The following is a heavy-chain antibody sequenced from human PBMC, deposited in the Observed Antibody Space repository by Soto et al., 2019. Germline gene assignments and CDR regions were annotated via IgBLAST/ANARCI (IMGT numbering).Heavy chain of an antibody. J-gene: IGHJ3*02. CDR3: AIPNYISGSGTTDDAFDI. V-gene: IGHV1-69*01. Sequence: QVQLVQSGAEVKKPGSSVTVSCKASGGTFSSYAISWVRHAPGQGLAWMGGIIPIFGTANYAQKFQGRVTLTADESTSTAYMELSSLRSEDTAVYYCAIPNYISGSGTTDDAFDIWVQGTMVTVSS. CDR2: IIPIFGTA. CDR1: GGTFSSYA. D-gene: IGHD3-10*01.